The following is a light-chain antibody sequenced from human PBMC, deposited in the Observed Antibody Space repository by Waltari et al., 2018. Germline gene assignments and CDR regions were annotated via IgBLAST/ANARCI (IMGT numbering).Light chain of an antibody. CDR2: GAS. CDR3: QQYNNWRT. J-gene: IGKJ1*01. Sequence: EIVMTQSPATLSLSPGERATLSCTASQSVSSNLAWYQQRPGQPPRLLIYGASTRATGIPARFSGSGSGTEFTLTISSLQSEDFAVYYCQQYNNWRTFGQGTKVEIK. V-gene: IGKV3-15*01. CDR1: QSVSSN.